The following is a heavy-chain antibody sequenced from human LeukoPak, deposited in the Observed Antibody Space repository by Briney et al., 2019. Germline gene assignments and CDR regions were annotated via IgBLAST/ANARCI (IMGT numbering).Heavy chain of an antibody. J-gene: IGHJ4*02. D-gene: IGHD3-3*01. Sequence: SETLSLTCTVSGGSISSYYWSWIRQPAGKGLEWVGRIYTSGSTNYNPSLKSRVTISVDKSKKQFSLKLSSGPTAGTAVYYCARVGGCWLAQYYDFDYWGQGTLVTVSS. CDR1: GGSISSYY. CDR2: IYTSGST. CDR3: ARVGGCWLAQYYDFDY. V-gene: IGHV4-4*07.